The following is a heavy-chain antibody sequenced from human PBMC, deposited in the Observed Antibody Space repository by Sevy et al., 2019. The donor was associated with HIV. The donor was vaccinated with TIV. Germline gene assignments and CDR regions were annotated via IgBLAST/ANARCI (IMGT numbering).Heavy chain of an antibody. CDR3: ARDRRDEASFDI. Sequence: GGSLRLSCAASGFAFSNYYAMHWVRQAPGKGLEWVALISYDGSDKYYADSVKGQFTISRDNFKNTLYLQMNSLTTEDTAVYYCARDRRDEASFDIWGQGTMVTVSS. J-gene: IGHJ3*02. CDR2: ISYDGSDK. V-gene: IGHV3-30-3*01. CDR1: GFAFSNYYA.